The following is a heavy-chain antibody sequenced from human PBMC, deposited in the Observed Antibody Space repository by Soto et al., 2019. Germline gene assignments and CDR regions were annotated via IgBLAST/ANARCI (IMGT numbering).Heavy chain of an antibody. CDR2: ISSSSTYI. CDR1: GFTFSDYS. Sequence: PGGSLRLSCAASGFTFSDYSMNWVRQAPGKGLEWVSHISSSSTYIYHADSVKGRFTISRDNAKNALYLQMNSLRADDTAVYYCARKIPTCYGFDSWGQGTLVTVSS. V-gene: IGHV3-21*01. CDR3: ARKIPTCYGFDS. D-gene: IGHD2-2*01. J-gene: IGHJ5*01.